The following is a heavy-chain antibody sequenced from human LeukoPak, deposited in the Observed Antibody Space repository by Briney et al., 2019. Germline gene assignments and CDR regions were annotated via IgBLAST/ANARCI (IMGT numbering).Heavy chain of an antibody. Sequence: PGGSLRLSCAASGFTFSSFWMSWVRQAPGEGLEWVANIKQDGSEKYYVDSVKGRFTISRDDAKKSLYLQMDSLRVEDAAVYYCARNGLVRGVISYYYYVMDVWGQGTTVTVSS. CDR2: IKQDGSEK. J-gene: IGHJ6*02. D-gene: IGHD3-10*01. CDR1: GFTFSSFW. CDR3: ARNGLVRGVISYYYYVMDV. V-gene: IGHV3-7*05.